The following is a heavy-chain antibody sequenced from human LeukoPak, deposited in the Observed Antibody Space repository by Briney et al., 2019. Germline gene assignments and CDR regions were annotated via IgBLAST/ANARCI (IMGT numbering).Heavy chain of an antibody. V-gene: IGHV3-74*01. D-gene: IGHD3-3*01. Sequence: GGSLRLSCAASGFTFDDYGVSWVRQAPGKGLVWVSRINSDGSSTSYADSVKGRFTISRDNAKNTLYLQMNSLRAEDTAVYYCARPTRITIFGYYYYMDVWGKGTTVTVSS. CDR1: GFTFDDYG. CDR2: INSDGSST. CDR3: ARPTRITIFGYYYYMDV. J-gene: IGHJ6*03.